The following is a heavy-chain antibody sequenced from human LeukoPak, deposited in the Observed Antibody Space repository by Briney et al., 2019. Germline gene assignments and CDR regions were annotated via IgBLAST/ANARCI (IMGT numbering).Heavy chain of an antibody. D-gene: IGHD3-10*01. J-gene: IGHJ6*02. CDR3: ARDRRAYYYSSGSYQYYYYYGMDV. CDR2: ISAYNGNT. Sequence: ASVKVSCKTSGYTFTSYGISWARQAPGQGLEWMGWISAYNGNTNYAQKLQGRVTMTTDTSTSTAYMELRSLRSDDTAVYYCARDRRAYYYSSGSYQYYYYYGMDVWGQGTTVTVSS. CDR1: GYTFTSYG. V-gene: IGHV1-18*01.